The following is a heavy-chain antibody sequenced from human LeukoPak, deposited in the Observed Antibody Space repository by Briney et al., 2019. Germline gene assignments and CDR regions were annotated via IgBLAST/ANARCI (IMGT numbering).Heavy chain of an antibody. CDR1: GYTFTSYG. CDR2: ISAYNGNT. V-gene: IGHV1-18*01. D-gene: IGHD2-15*01. Sequence: GASVKVSCKASGYTFTSYGISWVRQAPGQGLEWMGWISAYNGNTNYAQKLQGRVTMTTDTSTSTAYMELRSLRSDDTAVYYCARGDCSGGSCRYYYYYYGMDVWGQGTTVTVSS. CDR3: ARGDCSGGSCRYYYYYYGMDV. J-gene: IGHJ6*02.